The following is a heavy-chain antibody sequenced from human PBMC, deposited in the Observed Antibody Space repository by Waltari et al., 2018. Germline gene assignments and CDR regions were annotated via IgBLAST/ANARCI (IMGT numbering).Heavy chain of an antibody. CDR1: GVSINSNW. CDR3: ARNFDS. V-gene: IGHV4-4*02. CDR2: ISHSGST. J-gene: IGHJ4*02. Sequence: QVQLQEPGPGLVKPSEALSLTCACSGVSINSNWWSWVRQPPGKGLEWIGEISHSGSTGYNPSLESRVTISLDKSNNQLSLKMNSVTAADTAVYYCARNFDSWGQGTLVTVSS.